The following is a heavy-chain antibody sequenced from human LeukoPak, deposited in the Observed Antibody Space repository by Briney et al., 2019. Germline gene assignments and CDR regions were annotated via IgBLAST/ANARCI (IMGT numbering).Heavy chain of an antibody. CDR3: ATGDGSGSLWSY. CDR1: GYTLTELS. V-gene: IGHV1-24*01. CDR2: FDPEDGET. J-gene: IGHJ4*02. D-gene: IGHD1-26*01. Sequence: ASVKVSCKVSGYTLTELSMHWVRQAPGKGLEWMGGFDPEDGETIYAQKFQGRVTMTGDTSTDTAYMELSSLRSEDTAVYYCATGDGSGSLWSYWGQGTLVTVSS.